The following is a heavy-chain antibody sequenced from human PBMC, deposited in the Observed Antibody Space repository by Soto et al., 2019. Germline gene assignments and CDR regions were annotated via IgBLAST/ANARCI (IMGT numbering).Heavy chain of an antibody. D-gene: IGHD3-10*01. CDR3: ARDKGGEFLKGSGMDV. V-gene: IGHV4-59*01. CDR1: GDSITAYY. J-gene: IGHJ6*02. Sequence: QMQLQESGPGLVKPSETLSLICSVSGDSITAYYLSWLRQSPGKELEWIGYINHNGETNYNPSLKSRVTISADTSKTQFSLRLSSVTAADTGVYYCARDKGGEFLKGSGMDVWGQGTTVIVSS. CDR2: INHNGET.